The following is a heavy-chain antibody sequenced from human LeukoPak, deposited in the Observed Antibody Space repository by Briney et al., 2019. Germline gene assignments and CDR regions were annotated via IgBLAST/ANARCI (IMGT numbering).Heavy chain of an antibody. V-gene: IGHV4-39*01. Sequence: SETLSLTCTVSGGSINGNDYYWGWIRQPPGKGLEWIGSIYYRGSTYYNPSLKSRVTISVDTSKNQFFLRLSSVTAADTALYYCARTNYYFYYMDVWVRGTTVTVSS. D-gene: IGHD2-8*01. CDR2: IYYRGST. CDR3: ARTNYYFYYMDV. CDR1: GGSINGNDYY. J-gene: IGHJ6*03.